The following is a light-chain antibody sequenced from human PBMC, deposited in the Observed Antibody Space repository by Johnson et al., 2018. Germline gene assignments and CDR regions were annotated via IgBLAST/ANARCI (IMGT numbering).Light chain of an antibody. CDR3: GTWDSSLSAVNV. Sequence: QSVLTQPPSVSAAPGQKVTISCSGSSSNIGNNYVSWYQQLPGTAPKLLIYENNKRPSGIPDRFSGSKSGTSATMGIPGLQTGDEAVYYCGTWDSSLSAVNVFATGTKVTVL. CDR2: ENN. CDR1: SSNIGNNY. J-gene: IGLJ1*01. V-gene: IGLV1-51*02.